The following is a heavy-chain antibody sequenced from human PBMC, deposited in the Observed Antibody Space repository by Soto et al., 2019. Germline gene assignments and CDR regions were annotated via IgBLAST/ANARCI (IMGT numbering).Heavy chain of an antibody. V-gene: IGHV4-34*01. CDR3: ARWYGSEVFDY. CDR2: INHSGST. Sequence: TSETLSLTCAVFGGSFSGYYWTWIRQPPGTGLEWIGEINHSGSTNYNPSLKSRVTISVDTSKNQFSLKLSSVTAADTAVYYCARWYGSEVFDYWGQGTLVTVSS. J-gene: IGHJ4*02. CDR1: GGSFSGYY. D-gene: IGHD3-10*01.